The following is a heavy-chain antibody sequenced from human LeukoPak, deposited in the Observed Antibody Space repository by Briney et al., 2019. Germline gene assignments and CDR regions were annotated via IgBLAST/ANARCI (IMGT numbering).Heavy chain of an antibody. CDR1: GFTFPSYA. CDR3: AKDPSWYNWKFSGDY. CDR2: IGENDRRT. J-gene: IGHJ4*02. Sequence: AGGSLGLSCAASGFTFPSYAMSWVRQAPGKGLEWVSSIGENDRRTYYADSVKGRFIISRDNSKSSLYLQMNSLRAEDTAVYYCAKDPSWYNWKFSGDYWGLGTLVTVSS. D-gene: IGHD1-20*01. V-gene: IGHV3-23*01.